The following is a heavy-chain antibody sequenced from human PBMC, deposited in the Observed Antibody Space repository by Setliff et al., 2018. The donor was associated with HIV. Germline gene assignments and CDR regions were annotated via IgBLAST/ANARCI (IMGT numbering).Heavy chain of an antibody. Sequence: SETLSLTCAVYGGSLSGHYWSWIRQPPGKGLEWIGEINHSGSTNYNPSLKSRVTISVDTSKNQFSLKLSSVTAADTAVFYCARASTGYSSIWYRNGLTYYNYMDVWGRGTKVTVSS. CDR1: GGSLSGHY. CDR2: INHSGST. CDR3: ARASTGYSSIWYRNGLTYYNYMDV. V-gene: IGHV4-34*01. J-gene: IGHJ6*03. D-gene: IGHD6-13*01.